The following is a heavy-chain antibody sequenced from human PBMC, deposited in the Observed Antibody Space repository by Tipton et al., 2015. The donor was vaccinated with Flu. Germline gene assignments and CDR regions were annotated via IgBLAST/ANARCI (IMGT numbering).Heavy chain of an antibody. D-gene: IGHD2-21*01. V-gene: IGHV3-11*01. CDR2: IGSGGNSI. J-gene: IGHJ4*02. CDR1: GFSFSDYY. Sequence: QVQLVQSGGGLVKPGGSLRLSCAVSGFSFSDYYMSWIRQAPGKGPEWISYIGSGGNSIYYADSVKGRFTVSRDNAKNSLYLQMNSLRAEDTAVYYCAKEGYNGGNYYPPWDYWGRGTLVTVSS. CDR3: AKEGYNGGNYYPPWDY.